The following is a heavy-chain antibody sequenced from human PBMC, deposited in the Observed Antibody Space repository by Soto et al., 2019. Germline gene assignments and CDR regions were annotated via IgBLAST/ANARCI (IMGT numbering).Heavy chain of an antibody. CDR1: ADTFTSYY. J-gene: IGHJ4*02. CDR2: INPNGGST. Sequence: ASVKVSCKAPADTFTSYYIHWVRQAPGHGLEWMGIINPNGGSTRFAQTFQGRITMTTDTSTSTVYMELRSLRSEDSAVYYCARGSEESYPGSRIFDLWGRGSLVTVSS. V-gene: IGHV1-46*01. D-gene: IGHD3-10*01. CDR3: ARGSEESYPGSRIFDL.